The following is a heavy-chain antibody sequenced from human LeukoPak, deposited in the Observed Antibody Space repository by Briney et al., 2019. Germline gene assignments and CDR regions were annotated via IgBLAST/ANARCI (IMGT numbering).Heavy chain of an antibody. CDR1: GFTFSSYA. Sequence: GGSLRLSCAASGFTFSSYAMSWVRQAPGKGLEWVSVIYSGGSTYYADSVKGRFTISRDNSKNTLYLQMNSLRAEDTAVYYCARAETYYYDDERRPDAFDIWGQGTMVTVSS. V-gene: IGHV3-53*01. CDR2: IYSGGST. D-gene: IGHD3-22*01. J-gene: IGHJ3*02. CDR3: ARAETYYYDDERRPDAFDI.